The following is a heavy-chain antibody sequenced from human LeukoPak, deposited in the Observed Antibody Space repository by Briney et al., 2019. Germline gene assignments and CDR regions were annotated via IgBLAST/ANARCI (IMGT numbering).Heavy chain of an antibody. J-gene: IGHJ4*02. V-gene: IGHV3-7*01. CDR3: AKYRLIWLPAPVFDN. Sequence: HSGGSLRLSCAASGFTFSSYWMSWVRQAPGKGLEWVANIKEDGSEQNYVDSVKGRFTISRDNAKNSLYLQMSSLRAEDTAVYYCAKYRLIWLPAPVFDNWGQGTLVTVSS. CDR2: IKEDGSEQ. CDR1: GFTFSSYW. D-gene: IGHD5-24*01.